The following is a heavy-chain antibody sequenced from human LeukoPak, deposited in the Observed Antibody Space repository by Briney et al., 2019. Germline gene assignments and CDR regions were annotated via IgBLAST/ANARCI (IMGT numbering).Heavy chain of an antibody. CDR1: GYTFTSYY. CDR3: ARSLGYCSSTSCSPGRYYGMDV. J-gene: IGHJ6*04. V-gene: IGHV1-46*01. CDR2: INPSGGST. Sequence: ASVKVSCKASGYTFTSYYMHWVRQAPGQGLEWMGIINPSGGSTNYAQKFQGRVTMTRDTSTSTVYMELSSLRSEDTAVHYCARSLGYCSSTSCSPGRYYGMDVWGKGTTVTVSS. D-gene: IGHD2-2*01.